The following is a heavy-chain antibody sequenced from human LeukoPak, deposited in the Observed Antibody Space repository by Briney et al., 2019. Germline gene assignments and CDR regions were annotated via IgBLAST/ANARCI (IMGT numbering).Heavy chain of an antibody. CDR3: ARDGSGSYYEGYFDY. Sequence: PGGSLRLSCAASGFTVSSNYMSWVRQAPGKGLEWSSVIYSGGSTYYADSVKGRFTISRDNSKNTLYLQMNSLRAEDTAVYYCARDGSGSYYEGYFDYWGQGTLVTVSS. CDR1: GFTVSSNY. V-gene: IGHV3-66*01. CDR2: IYSGGST. J-gene: IGHJ4*02. D-gene: IGHD1-26*01.